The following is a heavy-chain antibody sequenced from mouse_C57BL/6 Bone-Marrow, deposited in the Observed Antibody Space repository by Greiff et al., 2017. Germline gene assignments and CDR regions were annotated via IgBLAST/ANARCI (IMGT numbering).Heavy chain of an antibody. CDR3: ARDNWDWYFDV. V-gene: IGHV7-1*01. D-gene: IGHD4-1*01. Sequence: EVKVVESGGGLVQSGRSLRLSCATSGFTFSDFYMEWVRQAPGKGLEWIAASRNKANDYTTEYSASVKGRFIVSRDTSQSILYLQMNALRAEDTAIYCCARDNWDWYFDVWGTGTTVTVSS. CDR2: SRNKANDYTT. J-gene: IGHJ1*03. CDR1: GFTFSDFY.